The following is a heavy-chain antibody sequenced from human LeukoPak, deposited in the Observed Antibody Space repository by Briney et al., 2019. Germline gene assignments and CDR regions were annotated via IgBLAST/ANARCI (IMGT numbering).Heavy chain of an antibody. CDR1: GDSISNYY. Sequence: SETLSLTCTVSGDSISNYYWSWVRQPPGKGLEWVGYISYSGSTNYNPSLKSRVTMLVDTTMNQFSLNLNSVTAADTAVYYCARGSSRGLGYWGQGTLVTVPS. CDR3: ARGSSRGLGY. CDR2: ISYSGST. V-gene: IGHV4-59*01. D-gene: IGHD3-10*01. J-gene: IGHJ4*02.